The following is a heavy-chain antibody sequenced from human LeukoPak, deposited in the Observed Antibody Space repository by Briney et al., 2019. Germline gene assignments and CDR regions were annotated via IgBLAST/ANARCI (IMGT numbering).Heavy chain of an antibody. J-gene: IGHJ4*02. CDR3: AKGIGVHAISYLEY. CDR1: GFTFANYA. D-gene: IGHD2-21*01. V-gene: IGHV3-23*01. Sequence: GGSLRPSCAASGFTFANYAMTWVRQAPGKGLEWVSSISGSDPVTNYADSVKGRFTISRDNSKNTLSLHIHSLRADDTAVYYCAKGIGVHAISYLEYWGRGTLLTVSS. CDR2: ISGSDPVT.